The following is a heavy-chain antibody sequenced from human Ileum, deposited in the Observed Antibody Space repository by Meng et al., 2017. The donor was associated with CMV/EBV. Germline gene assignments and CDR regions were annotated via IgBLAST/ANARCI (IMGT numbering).Heavy chain of an antibody. D-gene: IGHD2-8*01. CDR1: GGSIRCSSNN. V-gene: IGHV4-39*07. CDR3: ARVWANGEGWFDP. J-gene: IGHJ5*02. Sequence: QRGERGPGGGRLSGTLSLASTVLGGSIRCSSNNWGWIRQPPGKGLEWIGNIYYSGLTSYNPYLKSRVTISVDTSKNQFSLKLSSVTAADTAVFYCARVWANGEGWFDPWGQGTLVAVSS. CDR2: IYYSGLT.